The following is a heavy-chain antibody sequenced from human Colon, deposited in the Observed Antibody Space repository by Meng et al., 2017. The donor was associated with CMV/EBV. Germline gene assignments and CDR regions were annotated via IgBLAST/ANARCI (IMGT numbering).Heavy chain of an antibody. D-gene: IGHD2-2*01. J-gene: IGHJ6*02. CDR1: GFSVSKNY. Sequence: GGSLRLSCAASGFSVSKNYMSWVRQAPGKGLEWVSVIYGGGTTYYADSVKGRFTISRDNSKNTLFLQMDSLRAEDTAVYYCAGESGVPNGMDVRGQGTTVTVSS. V-gene: IGHV3-53*01. CDR3: AGESGVPNGMDV. CDR2: IYGGGTT.